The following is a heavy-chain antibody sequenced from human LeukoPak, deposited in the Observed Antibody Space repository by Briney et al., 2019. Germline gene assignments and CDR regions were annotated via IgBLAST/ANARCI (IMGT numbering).Heavy chain of an antibody. J-gene: IGHJ3*02. CDR2: ISSSSSTI. Sequence: PGGSLRLSCAASGFTFGSHSMNWVRQAPGKGLEWLSYISSSSSTIYYADSVKGRFTISRDNAKNSLYLQMNSLRAEDTAVYYCAREWLDAFDIWGQGTMVTVSS. CDR3: AREWLDAFDI. D-gene: IGHD5-24*01. V-gene: IGHV3-48*01. CDR1: GFTFGSHS.